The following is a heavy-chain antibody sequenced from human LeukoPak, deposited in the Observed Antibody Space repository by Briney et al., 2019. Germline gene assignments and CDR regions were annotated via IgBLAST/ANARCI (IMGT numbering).Heavy chain of an antibody. D-gene: IGHD7-27*01. CDR2: IYSGGST. Sequence: GGSLRLSCAASGFTVSSNYMSWVRQAPGKGLEWVSVIYSGGSTYYADSVKGRFTMSRDNSKNTLYLQMNSLRAEDTAVYYCARDLLTGDAFDIWGQGTMVTVSS. CDR1: GFTVSSNY. J-gene: IGHJ3*02. V-gene: IGHV3-53*01. CDR3: ARDLLTGDAFDI.